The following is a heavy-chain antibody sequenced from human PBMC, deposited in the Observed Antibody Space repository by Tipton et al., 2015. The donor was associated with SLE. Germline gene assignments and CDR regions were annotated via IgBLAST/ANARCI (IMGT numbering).Heavy chain of an antibody. CDR1: GGSISSSSYY. Sequence: TLSLTCTVSGGSISSSSYYWGWIRQPPGKGLEWIGSIYYSGSTYYNPSLKSRVTISVDTSKNQFSLKLSSVTAADTAVYYCARVYYYDSSGYQGAFDIWGQGTMVTVSS. CDR3: ARVYYYDSSGYQGAFDI. CDR2: IYYSGST. D-gene: IGHD3-22*01. J-gene: IGHJ3*02. V-gene: IGHV4-39*07.